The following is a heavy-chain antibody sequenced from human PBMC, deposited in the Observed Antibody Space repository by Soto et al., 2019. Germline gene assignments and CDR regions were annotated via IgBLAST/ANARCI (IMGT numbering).Heavy chain of an antibody. V-gene: IGHV4-59*01. J-gene: IGHJ4*02. CDR1: GDFLTTYY. D-gene: IGHD6-19*01. CDR2: IFYGGHT. CDR3: ARSPQYSSGWNGGFDY. Sequence: ETLSLTCDVSGDFLTTYYWNWIRQSPGKGLEWIGYIFYGGHTNYNPSLRGRATISVDTSKNQSSLKLSSVTAADTAVYYCARSPQYSSGWNGGFDYWGQGTLVTVSS.